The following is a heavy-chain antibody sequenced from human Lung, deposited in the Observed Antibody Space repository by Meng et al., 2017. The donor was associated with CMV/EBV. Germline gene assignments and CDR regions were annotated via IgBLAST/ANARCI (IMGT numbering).Heavy chain of an antibody. CDR1: GYSISSGYY. J-gene: IGHJ4*02. CDR3: ARARFDY. V-gene: IGHV4-38-2*02. CDR2: IYHSGST. Sequence: SETLSLTCTVSGYSISSGYYWGWVRQPPGKGLEWIGSIYHSGSTYYNPSLKSRVTISVDTSKNQFSPKLSSVTAADTAVYYCARARFDYWGQGTLVTVSS.